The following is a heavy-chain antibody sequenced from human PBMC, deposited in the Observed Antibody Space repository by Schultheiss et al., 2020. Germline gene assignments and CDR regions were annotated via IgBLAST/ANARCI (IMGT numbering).Heavy chain of an antibody. CDR3: ARLGAEGSGVVIPYYFDY. CDR2: IFYSGST. D-gene: IGHD3-3*01. Sequence: ETLSLTCTVSGGSFRTYYWSWVRQPPGKGLEWIGYIFYSGSTNYNLSLKSRVNISIDTSKKQFSLKLSSVTAADTAVYYCARLGAEGSGVVIPYYFDYWGKGTLVTVAS. CDR1: GGSFRTYY. J-gene: IGHJ4*02. V-gene: IGHV4-59*08.